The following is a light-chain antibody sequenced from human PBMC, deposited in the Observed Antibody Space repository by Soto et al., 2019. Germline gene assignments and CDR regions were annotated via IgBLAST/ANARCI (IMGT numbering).Light chain of an antibody. Sequence: QSALTQPPSASGSPGQSVTISCTGTSSDVGGYNYVSWYQQHPGKVPKLMVYEVNKRPSGVLDCFSGSKSGNTASLTVSGLQAEDEADYYCTSYAGGNNVFGTGTKLTVL. CDR2: EVN. J-gene: IGLJ1*01. V-gene: IGLV2-8*01. CDR3: TSYAGGNNV. CDR1: SSDVGGYNY.